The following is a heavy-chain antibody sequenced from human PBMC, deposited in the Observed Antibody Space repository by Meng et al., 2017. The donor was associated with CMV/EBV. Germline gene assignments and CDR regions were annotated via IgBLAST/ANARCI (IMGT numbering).Heavy chain of an antibody. V-gene: IGHV1-69*06. Sequence: SVKVSCKASGGTFSSYAISWVRQAPGQGLEWMGGIIPIFGTANYAQKFQGRVTITADKSTSTAYMELSSLRSEDTAVYYCARDWDAILYCSSTSCYFGGTQSFYYYGMDVWGQGTTVTVSS. CDR2: IIPIFGTA. CDR1: GGTFSSYA. D-gene: IGHD2-2*01. CDR3: ARDWDAILYCSSTSCYFGGTQSFYYYGMDV. J-gene: IGHJ6*02.